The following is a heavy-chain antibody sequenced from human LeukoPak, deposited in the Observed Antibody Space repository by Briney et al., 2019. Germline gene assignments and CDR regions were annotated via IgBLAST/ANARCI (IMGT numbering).Heavy chain of an antibody. CDR1: GYTFTGYY. CDR2: INPNSGGT. CDR3: ARGIVVVVAATPVCWFDP. J-gene: IGHJ5*02. V-gene: IGHV1-2*02. Sequence: GASVTVSFKASGYTFTGYYMHWVRQAPGQGLEWMGWINPNSGGTNYAQKFQGRVTMTRDTSISTAYMELSRLRSDDTAVYYCARGIVVVVAATPVCWFDPWGQGTLVTVSS. D-gene: IGHD2-15*01.